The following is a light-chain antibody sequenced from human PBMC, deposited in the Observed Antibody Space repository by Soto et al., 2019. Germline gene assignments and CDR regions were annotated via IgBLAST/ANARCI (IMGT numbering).Light chain of an antibody. V-gene: IGLV2-8*01. J-gene: IGLJ1*01. CDR3: SSYAGGNNV. CDR2: EVS. CDR1: SSDVGGYNY. Sequence: QSVLTQPPSASGSPGQSVTISCTGTSSDVGGYNYVSWYQQHPGKAPKFMIYEVSKRPSGVPDRFSGSKSGNTASLTVSGLQAEDEADYYCSSYAGGNNVFGTGTKLTVL.